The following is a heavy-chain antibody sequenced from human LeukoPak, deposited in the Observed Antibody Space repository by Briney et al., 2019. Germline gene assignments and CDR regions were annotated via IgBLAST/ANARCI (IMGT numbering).Heavy chain of an antibody. D-gene: IGHD5-18*01. Sequence: SRTLSLTCTVSGCSISSDGYYWSWIPQHPGKGLVWIGYIYYSGRTYYNPSHKIRVTISVDTSKNQFSLKLSSVTAADTAVYYCATVDTAMPYYFDYWGQGTLVTVSS. CDR3: ATVDTAMPYYFDY. CDR1: GCSISSDGYY. V-gene: IGHV4-31*03. J-gene: IGHJ4*02. CDR2: IYYSGRT.